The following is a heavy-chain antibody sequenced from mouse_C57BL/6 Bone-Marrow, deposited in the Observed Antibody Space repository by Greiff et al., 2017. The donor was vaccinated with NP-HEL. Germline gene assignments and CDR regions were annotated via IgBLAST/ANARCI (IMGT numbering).Heavy chain of an antibody. J-gene: IGHJ2*01. D-gene: IGHD1-1*01. Sequence: VQLKESGPELVKPGASVKISCKASGYTFTDYYINWVKQRPGQGLEWIGWIFPGSGSTYYNEKFKGKATLTVDKSSSTAYMLLSSLTSEDSAVYFCAREEYGSSHYFDYWGQGTTLTVSS. CDR2: IFPGSGST. V-gene: IGHV1-75*01. CDR1: GYTFTDYY. CDR3: AREEYGSSHYFDY.